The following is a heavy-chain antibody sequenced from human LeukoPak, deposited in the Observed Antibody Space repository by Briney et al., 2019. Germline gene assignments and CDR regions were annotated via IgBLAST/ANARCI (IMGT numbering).Heavy chain of an antibody. V-gene: IGHV3-23*01. Sequence: SGGSLRLSCAASGFTFSSYAMSWVRQAPGKGLEWVSAIDGSGGSTYYADSVKGRLTISRDNSKNTLYLQMNSLRAEDTAVYYCAKDRHGDYVTYYMDVWGKGTTVTVSS. D-gene: IGHD4-17*01. J-gene: IGHJ6*03. CDR3: AKDRHGDYVTYYMDV. CDR1: GFTFSSYA. CDR2: IDGSGGST.